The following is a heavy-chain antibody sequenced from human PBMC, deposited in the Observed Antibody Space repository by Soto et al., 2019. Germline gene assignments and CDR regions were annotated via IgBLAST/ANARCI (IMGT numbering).Heavy chain of an antibody. D-gene: IGHD3-3*01. Sequence: KASGYTFTSYGISWVRQAPGQGLEWMGWISAYNGNTNYAQKLQGRVTMTTDTSTSTAYMELRSLRSDDTAVYYCARDYDPPYYFDYWGQGTLVTVSS. CDR1: GYTFTSYG. CDR3: ARDYDPPYYFDY. J-gene: IGHJ4*02. CDR2: ISAYNGNT. V-gene: IGHV1-18*01.